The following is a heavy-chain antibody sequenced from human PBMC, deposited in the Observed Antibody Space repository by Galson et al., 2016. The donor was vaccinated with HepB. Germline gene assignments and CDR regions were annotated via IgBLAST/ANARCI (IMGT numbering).Heavy chain of an antibody. CDR2: IKEDGSEQ. CDR3: VSHDYNSWSGYFPY. D-gene: IGHD3-3*01. CDR1: GFAFSNYW. Sequence: SLRLSCAASGFAFSNYWISWVRQAPGKGLEWVANIKEDGSEQYYVDSVKGRFTVSRDNAKNSLYLQLNSLSADDTAVYYCVSHDYNSWSGYFPYWGQGTLVTVSS. V-gene: IGHV3-7*01. J-gene: IGHJ4*02.